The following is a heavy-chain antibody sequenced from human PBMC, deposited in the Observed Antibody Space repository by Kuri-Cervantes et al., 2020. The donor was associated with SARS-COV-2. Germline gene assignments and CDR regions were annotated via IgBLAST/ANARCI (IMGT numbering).Heavy chain of an antibody. J-gene: IGHJ2*01. CDR1: GFTFSSYA. D-gene: IGHD2/OR15-2a*01. CDR2: INSDGSST. Sequence: GESLKISCAASGFTFSSYAMSWVRQAPGKGLVWVSRINSDGSSTSYADSVKGRFTISRDNAKNTLYLQMNSLRAEDTAVYYCASRGNSRNWYFDLWGRGTLVTVSS. V-gene: IGHV3-74*01. CDR3: ASRGNSRNWYFDL.